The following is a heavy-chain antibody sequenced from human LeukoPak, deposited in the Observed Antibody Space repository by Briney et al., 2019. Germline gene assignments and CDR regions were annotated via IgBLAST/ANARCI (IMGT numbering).Heavy chain of an antibody. J-gene: IGHJ4*02. CDR2: INSDGSST. Sequence: PGGSLRLSCAASGFTFSSYWMHWVRQAPGKGLVWVSRINSDGSSTSYADSVKGRLTISRDNAKNTLYLQMNSLRAEDTAVYYCARVVGSSGWYLGYWGQGTLVTVSS. V-gene: IGHV3-74*01. CDR1: GFTFSSYW. CDR3: ARVVGSSGWYLGY. D-gene: IGHD6-19*01.